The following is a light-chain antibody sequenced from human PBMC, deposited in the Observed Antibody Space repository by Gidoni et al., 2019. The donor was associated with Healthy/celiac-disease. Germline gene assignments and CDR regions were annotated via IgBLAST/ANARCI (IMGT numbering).Light chain of an antibody. CDR1: QSVLYSSNNKNY. J-gene: IGKJ1*01. Sequence: DIVMTQSPDSLAVSLGERATIHCKSSQSVLYSSNNKNYLAWYQQKTGQPPKLPIDWASTRESGVPDRFSSSGCGTDFTLTSSSLQDEDVAVYYCQQYYSTLWTFGQGTKVEIK. CDR3: QQYYSTLWT. V-gene: IGKV4-1*01. CDR2: WAS.